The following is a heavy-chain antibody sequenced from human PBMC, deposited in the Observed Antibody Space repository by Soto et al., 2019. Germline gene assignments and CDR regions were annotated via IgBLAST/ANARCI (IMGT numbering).Heavy chain of an antibody. CDR2: IRSKAYGGAT. D-gene: IGHD3-9*01. J-gene: IGHJ4*02. CDR3: TRRDILTGSFDY. Sequence: PGGSLRLSCTASGFTFGDYAMSWFRQAPGKGLEWVGFIRSKAYGGATEYAASVKGRFTISRDDSKSIAYLQMTSLKTEDTAVYYCTRRDILTGSFDYWGQGTLVTVS. V-gene: IGHV3-49*03. CDR1: GFTFGDYA.